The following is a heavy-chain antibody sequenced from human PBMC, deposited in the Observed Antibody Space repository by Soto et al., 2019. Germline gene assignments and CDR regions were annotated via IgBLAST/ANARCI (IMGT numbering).Heavy chain of an antibody. D-gene: IGHD2-2*01. V-gene: IGHV4-34*01. J-gene: IGHJ5*02. CDR3: ARRSCSSTSCYADWFDP. CDR1: GGSFSGYY. CDR2: INHSGST. Sequence: QVQLQQWGAGLLKPSETLSLTCAVYGGSFSGYYWSWIRQPPGKGLEWIGEINHSGSTNYNPSLKSRVTISVDTSKNQFSLKLSSVTAADTAVYYCARRSCSSTSCYADWFDPWAQGTLVTVSS.